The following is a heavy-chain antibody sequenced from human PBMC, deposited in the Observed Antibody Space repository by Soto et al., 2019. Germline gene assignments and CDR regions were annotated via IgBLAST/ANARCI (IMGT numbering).Heavy chain of an antibody. CDR1: GSTFRSYG. J-gene: IGHJ4*02. CDR3: AGSMTYFDY. D-gene: IGHD2-21*02. V-gene: IGHV3-30*03. Sequence: QVQLVESGGGVVQPGRSLRLSCAASGSTFRSYGMQWVRQAPGKGLEWVAVISFDGSNKYYADSVKGRFTISRDNSKDTLYLQMNSLRAEDTAVYYCAGSMTYFDYWRQGPLVTVSS. CDR2: ISFDGSNK.